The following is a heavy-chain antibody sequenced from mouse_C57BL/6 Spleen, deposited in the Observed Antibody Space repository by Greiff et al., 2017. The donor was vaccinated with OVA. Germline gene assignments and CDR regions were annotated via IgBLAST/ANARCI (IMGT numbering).Heavy chain of an antibody. V-gene: IGHV1-55*01. J-gene: IGHJ4*01. CDR2: ICPGSGCT. Sequence: QVQLLQPGADFVKPGASVKMSCKASGFTFSSYWITWVKQRPGQGLEWVGDICPGSGCTNYTEKFKGKVTLTVDTSDSTLYMQLSSLTSEDAAVYYCAKNSSGYVGAMDYWGQGTSVTVSS. CDR3: AKNSSGYVGAMDY. D-gene: IGHD3-2*02. CDR1: GFTFSSYW.